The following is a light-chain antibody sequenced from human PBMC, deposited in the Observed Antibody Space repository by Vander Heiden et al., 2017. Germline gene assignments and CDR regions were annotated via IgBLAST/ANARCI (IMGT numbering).Light chain of an antibody. CDR2: AAS. V-gene: IGKV1-9*01. J-gene: IGKJ1*01. CDR1: QGISSY. CDR3: QQLNSSPST. Sequence: DIQLTQSPSFLSASVGDRVTITCRASQGISSYLAWYQQKPGKAPKLLIYAASTLQSGVPSRFSGSGSGTEFTLTISSLQPEDFATYYCQQLNSSPSTFGQGTKVEIK.